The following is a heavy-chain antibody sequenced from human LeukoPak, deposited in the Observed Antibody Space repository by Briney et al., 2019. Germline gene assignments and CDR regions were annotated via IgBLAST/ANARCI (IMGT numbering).Heavy chain of an antibody. J-gene: IGHJ4*02. D-gene: IGHD6-13*01. CDR1: GFTFDDYA. CDR3: AKDKVAAAGMGYFDY. V-gene: IGHV3-9*01. CDR2: ISWNSGSI. Sequence: SLRFSSAAPGFTFDDYAMHWVRQAPGKGLEWVSGISWNSGSIGYADSVKGRFTISRDNAKNSLYPQMNSLRAEDTALYYCAKDKVAAAGMGYFDYWGQGTLVTVSS.